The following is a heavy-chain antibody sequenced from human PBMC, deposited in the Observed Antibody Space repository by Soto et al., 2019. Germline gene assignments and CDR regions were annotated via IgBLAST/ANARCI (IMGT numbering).Heavy chain of an antibody. V-gene: IGHV4-34*01. J-gene: IGHJ4*02. Sequence: SETLSLTCAVYGGSFSGYYWSWIRQPPGKGLEWIGEINHSGSTNYNPSLKSRVTISVDTSKNQSSLKLSSVTAADTAVYYCAIYYGDHEYYFDYGGQGTLVTVSS. CDR3: AIYYGDHEYYFDY. CDR2: INHSGST. CDR1: GGSFSGYY. D-gene: IGHD4-17*01.